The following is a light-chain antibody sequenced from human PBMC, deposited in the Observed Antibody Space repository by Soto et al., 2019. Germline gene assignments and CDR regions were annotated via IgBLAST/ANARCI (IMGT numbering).Light chain of an antibody. CDR2: KAS. J-gene: IGKJ2*01. CDR3: QQYNSYPYT. Sequence: DIQMTQSPSTLSASVGDGVTITCRASQSISSWLAWYQQKPGKPPKLLIYKASSLQSGVPSRFSASESGTEFTLTISSLQSDDFATYYCQQYNSYPYTFGQGTQLEIK. CDR1: QSISSW. V-gene: IGKV1-5*03.